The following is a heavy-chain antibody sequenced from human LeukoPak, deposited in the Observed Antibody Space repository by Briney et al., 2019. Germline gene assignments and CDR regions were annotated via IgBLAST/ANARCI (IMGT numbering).Heavy chain of an antibody. CDR1: GGSISISSDY. CDR2: IYYSGTT. CDR3: ARGRRRYYFDY. Sequence: SETLSLTCTVSGGSISISSDYWGWIRQPPGKGLEWIGDIYYSGTTNYNPSLKSRVTMSVDTSKNQFSLKLSSVTAADTAVYYCARGRRRYYFDYWGQGTLVTVSS. V-gene: IGHV4-39*01. J-gene: IGHJ4*02. D-gene: IGHD4-17*01.